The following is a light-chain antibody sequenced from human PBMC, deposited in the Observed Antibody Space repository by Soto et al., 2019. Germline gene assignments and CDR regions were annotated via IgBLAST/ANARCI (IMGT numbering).Light chain of an antibody. CDR1: QSISSY. CDR2: AAS. Sequence: DIQMNQSPSSLSASVGDRVTITCRASQSISSYLNWYQQKPGKAPKLLIYAASSLQSGVPSRFSGSGSGTDFTLTISSLQPEDFATYYCQQSYSTPYTFGQGTQLEIK. J-gene: IGKJ2*01. CDR3: QQSYSTPYT. V-gene: IGKV1-39*01.